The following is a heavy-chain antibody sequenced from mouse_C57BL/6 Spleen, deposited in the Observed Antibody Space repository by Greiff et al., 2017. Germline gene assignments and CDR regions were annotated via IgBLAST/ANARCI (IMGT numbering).Heavy chain of an antibody. CDR3: ERGPDGYSWYFDV. CDR1: GYTFTDYY. Sequence: QVQLQQSGAELVKPGASVKISCKASGYTFTDYYINWVKQRPGQGLEWIGKIGPGSGSTYYNEKFKGKATLTADKSSSTAYMRLRSLTSEDSAVYCCERGPDGYSWYFDVWGTGTTVTVSS. J-gene: IGHJ1*03. CDR2: IGPGSGST. D-gene: IGHD2-3*01. V-gene: IGHV1-77*01.